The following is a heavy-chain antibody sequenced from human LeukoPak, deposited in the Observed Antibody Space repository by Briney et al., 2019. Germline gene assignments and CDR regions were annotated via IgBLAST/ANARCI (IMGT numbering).Heavy chain of an antibody. CDR1: GFTFSTYA. D-gene: IGHD3-22*01. CDR2: ISSSGGVT. Sequence: GGSLRLSCAASGFTFSTYAMSWVPQGPGKGLEWVSSISSSGGVTFYAGSVRGRFTISRDNSKNTLFLQMNSLRADDTAVYYCAKDRPNYYESNGHYYRRDGDFWAQGTLVTVSS. J-gene: IGHJ4*02. V-gene: IGHV3-23*01. CDR3: AKDRPNYYESNGHYYRRDGDF.